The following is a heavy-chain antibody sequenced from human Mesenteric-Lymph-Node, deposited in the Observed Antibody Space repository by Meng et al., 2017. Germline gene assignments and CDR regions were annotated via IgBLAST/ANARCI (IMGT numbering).Heavy chain of an antibody. CDR2: IIPIFGTA. Sequence: SVKVSCKASGYTFTSYYMHWVRQAPGQGLEWMGGIIPIFGTANYAQKFQGRVTITADKSTSTAYMELSSLRSEDTAVYYCARVGVLWFGELLDDGMDVWGQGTTVTVSS. J-gene: IGHJ6*02. CDR1: GYTFTSYY. CDR3: ARVGVLWFGELLDDGMDV. V-gene: IGHV1-69*06. D-gene: IGHD3-10*01.